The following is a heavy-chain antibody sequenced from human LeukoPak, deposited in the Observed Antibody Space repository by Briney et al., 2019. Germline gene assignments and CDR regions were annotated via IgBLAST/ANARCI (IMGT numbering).Heavy chain of an antibody. J-gene: IGHJ4*02. V-gene: IGHV3-7*03. Sequence: GGSLRLSCAASGFTFRSYGMHWVRQAPGKGLEWVANIKQDGSEISYVDSVKGRFTISRDNAKDSLYLQMNSLRAEDTAVYYCVRGNPFGGYWGQGTLVTVSS. CDR3: VRGNPFGGY. D-gene: IGHD2-15*01. CDR1: GFTFRSYG. CDR2: IKQDGSEI.